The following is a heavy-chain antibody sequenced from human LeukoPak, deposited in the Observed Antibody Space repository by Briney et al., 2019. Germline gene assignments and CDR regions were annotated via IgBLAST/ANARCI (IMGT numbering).Heavy chain of an antibody. Sequence: SETLSLTCTVSGGSISSYYWSWIRQPPGKGLEWIGYIYYSGSTNYNPSLKSRVTISVDTSKNQFSLKLSSVTAADTAVYYCARARYWISGYDGENYYYYYMDVWGKGTTVTVSS. J-gene: IGHJ6*03. CDR1: GGSISSYY. D-gene: IGHD5-12*01. V-gene: IGHV4-59*01. CDR2: IYYSGST. CDR3: ARARYWISGYDGENYYYYYMDV.